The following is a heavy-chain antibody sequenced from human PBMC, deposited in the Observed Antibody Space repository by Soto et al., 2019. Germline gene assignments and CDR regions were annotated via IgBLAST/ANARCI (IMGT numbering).Heavy chain of an antibody. J-gene: IGHJ4*02. CDR3: AKADIVVVTAHY. V-gene: IGHV3-30*18. Sequence: PGGSLRLSCAASGFTFSSYGMHWVRQAPGKGLEWVAVISYDGSNKYYADSVKGRFTISRDNSKNTLYLQMNSLRAEDTAVYYCAKADIVVVTAHYWSQGTLVTVSS. CDR1: GFTFSSYG. D-gene: IGHD2-21*02. CDR2: ISYDGSNK.